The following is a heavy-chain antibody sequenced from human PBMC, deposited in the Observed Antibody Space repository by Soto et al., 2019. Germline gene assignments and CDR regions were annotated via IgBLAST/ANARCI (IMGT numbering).Heavy chain of an antibody. J-gene: IGHJ4*02. Sequence: VRLVESGGGLVQPGGSLRLSCAASTFSFSGYWMHWVRQAPGKGLVWVSQINDDGTSTSYLDSVKGRFTISRDNAKNTLYLQMSGLRADDTGVYYCASLSAPTDYWGQGTLVTVSS. CDR1: TFSFSGYW. CDR2: INDDGTST. V-gene: IGHV3-74*01. CDR3: ASLSAPTDY.